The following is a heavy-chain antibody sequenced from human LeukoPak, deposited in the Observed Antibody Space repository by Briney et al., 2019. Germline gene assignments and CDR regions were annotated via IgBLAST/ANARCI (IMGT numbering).Heavy chain of an antibody. Sequence: GGSLRLSCAASGFTFSSYAMHWVRQAPGKGLEWVAVISYDGSNKYYADSVKGRFTISRDNSKNTLYLQMNSLRAEDTAVYYCAKDLLSWLPGFDYWGQGTLVTVSS. CDR3: AKDLLSWLPGFDY. CDR1: GFTFSSYA. J-gene: IGHJ4*02. V-gene: IGHV3-30-3*01. CDR2: ISYDGSNK. D-gene: IGHD6-13*01.